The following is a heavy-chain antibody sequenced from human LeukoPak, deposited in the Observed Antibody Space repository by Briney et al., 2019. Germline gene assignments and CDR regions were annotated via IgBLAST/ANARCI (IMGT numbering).Heavy chain of an antibody. CDR3: ARGFGVSHRPRRTDKYYFDY. CDR2: IIPIFGTA. J-gene: IGHJ4*02. V-gene: IGHV1-69*05. Sequence: SVKVSCKASGGTFSSYAISWVRQAPGQGLEWMGRIIPIFGTANYAQKFQGRVTITTDESTSTAYMELSSLRSEDTAVYYCARGFGVSHRPRRTDKYYFDYWGQGTLVTVSS. D-gene: IGHD3-3*01. CDR1: GGTFSSYA.